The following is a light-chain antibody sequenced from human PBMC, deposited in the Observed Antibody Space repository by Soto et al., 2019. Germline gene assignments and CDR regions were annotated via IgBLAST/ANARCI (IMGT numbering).Light chain of an antibody. Sequence: EVVLTQSPVTLSLSPGERATLSCRASQSVSSYLAWYQQKPGQAPRLLIYDASNRATGIPARFSGSGSGTDFTLTISSLEPEDFAVYYCQQRSNYALTFGGGSKVDI. J-gene: IGKJ4*01. V-gene: IGKV3-11*01. CDR2: DAS. CDR3: QQRSNYALT. CDR1: QSVSSY.